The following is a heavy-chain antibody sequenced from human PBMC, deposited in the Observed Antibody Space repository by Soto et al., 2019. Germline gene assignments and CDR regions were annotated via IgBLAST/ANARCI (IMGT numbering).Heavy chain of an antibody. J-gene: IGHJ6*02. CDR2: IIPILGIE. CDR1: GGTFSSYT. CDR3: ARDHTVTTVGVMDV. V-gene: IGHV1-69*08. Sequence: QVQLVQSGAEVKKPGSSVNVSSKASGGTFSSYTISWVRQAPGQGLEWMGRIIPILGIENYAQKFQGKVTITADKSTGTAYMELSTLRSEDTAVYYCARDHTVTTVGVMDVWGQGTTVTVSS. D-gene: IGHD4-17*01.